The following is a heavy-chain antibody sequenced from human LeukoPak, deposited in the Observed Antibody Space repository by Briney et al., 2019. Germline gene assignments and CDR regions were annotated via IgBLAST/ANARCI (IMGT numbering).Heavy chain of an antibody. CDR2: ISSSSGSK. Sequence: GGSLRLSCAASRFSFNTDTMNWVRQAPGKGLEWLSSISSSSGSKYYADSVRGRFIISRDNAKKSLYLQMNSLRAEDTAVYYCGRGARRDFGGQGTLVTVSS. CDR3: GRGARRDF. CDR1: RFSFNTDT. D-gene: IGHD3-3*01. V-gene: IGHV3-21*01. J-gene: IGHJ4*02.